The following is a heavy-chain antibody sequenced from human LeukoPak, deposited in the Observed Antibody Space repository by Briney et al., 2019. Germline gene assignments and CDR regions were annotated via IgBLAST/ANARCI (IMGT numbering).Heavy chain of an antibody. Sequence: GGSLRPSCAVSGVTLSNDGVSWVRQAAGKGLEWGAGISGSGGRKNYADSVKGRFTISRDNPKNTLYLQMNSLRVEDTAVYFCAKRGVVIRVILVGFHKEAYYFDSWGQGALVTVSS. CDR2: ISGSGGRK. V-gene: IGHV3-23*01. CDR1: GVTLSNDG. D-gene: IGHD3-22*01. J-gene: IGHJ4*02. CDR3: AKRGVVIRVILVGFHKEAYYFDS.